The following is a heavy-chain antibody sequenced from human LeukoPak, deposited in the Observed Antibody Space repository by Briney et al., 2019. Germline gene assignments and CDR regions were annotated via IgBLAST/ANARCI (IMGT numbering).Heavy chain of an antibody. CDR2: ISSSSSYI. J-gene: IGHJ3*02. CDR3: ARDPNWGGAFDI. CDR1: GFTFSSYS. V-gene: IGHV3-21*01. D-gene: IGHD7-27*01. Sequence: GGSLRLSCAASGFTFSSYSMNWVRQAPGKGLEWVSSISSSSSYIYYADSVKGRFTISRDNAKNSLYLQMNSLRAEDTAVYYCARDPNWGGAFDIWGQGTMVTVSS.